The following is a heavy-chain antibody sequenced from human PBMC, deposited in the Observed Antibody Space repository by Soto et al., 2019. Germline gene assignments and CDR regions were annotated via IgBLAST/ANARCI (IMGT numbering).Heavy chain of an antibody. V-gene: IGHV3-49*03. CDR1: GFTFGDYA. Sequence: GGSLRLSCTASGFTFGDYAMSWFRQAPGKGLEWVGFIRSKAYGGTTEYAASVKGRFTISRDDSKSIAYLQMNSLKTEDTAVYYCTSNRYCSGGSCYSLWLYFQHWGQGTLVTVSS. J-gene: IGHJ1*01. CDR3: TSNRYCSGGSCYSLWLYFQH. D-gene: IGHD2-15*01. CDR2: IRSKAYGGTT.